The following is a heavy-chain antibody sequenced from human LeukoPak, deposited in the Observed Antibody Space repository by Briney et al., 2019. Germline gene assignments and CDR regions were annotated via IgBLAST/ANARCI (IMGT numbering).Heavy chain of an antibody. V-gene: IGHV3-23*01. CDR2: ISSSGGST. Sequence: PGGSLRLSCAASGLTFSSCAMSWVRQAPGKGLEWVSTISSSGGSTFYADSVKGRFTISRDNSKNTLYLHVNSLRAEDTAIYYCAGRLAVAGTLEYWGQGTLVTVSS. CDR3: AGRLAVAGTLEY. D-gene: IGHD6-19*01. J-gene: IGHJ4*02. CDR1: GLTFSSCA.